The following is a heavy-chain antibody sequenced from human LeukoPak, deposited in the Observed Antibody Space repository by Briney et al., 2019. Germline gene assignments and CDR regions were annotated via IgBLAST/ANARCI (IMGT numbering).Heavy chain of an antibody. Sequence: PSETLSLTCTVSGGSISSYYWSWIRQPPGKGLEWSGYIYYSGSTNYNPSLKSRVTISVDTSKNHFSLKLSSVTAADTAVYYCARGPPAAGTWFDPWGQGTLVTVSS. D-gene: IGHD6-13*01. J-gene: IGHJ5*02. CDR3: ARGPPAAGTWFDP. CDR1: GGSISSYY. V-gene: IGHV4-59*01. CDR2: IYYSGST.